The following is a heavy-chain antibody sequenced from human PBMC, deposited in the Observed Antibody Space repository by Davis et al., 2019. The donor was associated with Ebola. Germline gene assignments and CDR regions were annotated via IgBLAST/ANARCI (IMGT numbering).Heavy chain of an antibody. CDR3: VKGWLVHDF. CDR2: IYDRST. Sequence: GESLKISCAASGFTVRSTYMSWVRQAPGKGLEWVSVIYDRSTAYADSVKGRFTISRDNSKKTVYLQMTSLTVEDTAVYYCVKGWLVHDFWGRGTLVTVSS. J-gene: IGHJ4*02. CDR1: GFTVRSTY. D-gene: IGHD6-6*01. V-gene: IGHV3-66*01.